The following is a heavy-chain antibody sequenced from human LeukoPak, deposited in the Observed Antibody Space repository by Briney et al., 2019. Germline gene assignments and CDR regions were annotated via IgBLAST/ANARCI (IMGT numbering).Heavy chain of an antibody. D-gene: IGHD1/OR15-1a*01. Sequence: SQTLSLTCAISGDSVSSNSATWSWLRQSPSRCLEWLGRTFYRSKWYSDYAPSVEGRLTVNPDTSRNRLSLQLDFVTPEDSAVYFCARWLTTSAGFDFWGRGTVVTVSS. CDR3: ARWLTTSAGFDF. J-gene: IGHJ3*01. CDR1: GDSVSSNSAT. CDR2: TFYRSKWYS. V-gene: IGHV6-1*01.